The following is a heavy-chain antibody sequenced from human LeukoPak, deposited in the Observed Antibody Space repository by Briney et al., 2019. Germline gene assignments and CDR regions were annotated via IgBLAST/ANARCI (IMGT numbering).Heavy chain of an antibody. Sequence: ASVKVSCKASGYTFTSYDINWVRQATGQGLEWMGWMNPNSGNTGYAQKFQGRVAMTRNTSISTAYMELSSLRSEDTAVYYCARVSAARRGYNWFDPWGQGTLVTVSS. D-gene: IGHD6-6*01. J-gene: IGHJ5*02. CDR3: ARVSAARRGYNWFDP. V-gene: IGHV1-8*01. CDR1: GYTFTSYD. CDR2: MNPNSGNT.